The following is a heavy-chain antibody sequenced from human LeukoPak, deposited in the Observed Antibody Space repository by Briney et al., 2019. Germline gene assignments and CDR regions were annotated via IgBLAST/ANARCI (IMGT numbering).Heavy chain of an antibody. CDR1: GFTFDDYA. CDR2: ISWNSGSI. J-gene: IGHJ4*02. Sequence: GGSLRLSCAASGFTFDDYAMHWVRQAPGKGLEWVSGISWNSGSIGYADSVKGRFTISRDNAKNSLYLQMNSLRAEDTALYYCAKDLGDHHRQFDYWGQGTLVTVSS. CDR3: AKDLGDHHRQFDY. V-gene: IGHV3-9*01. D-gene: IGHD2-21*02.